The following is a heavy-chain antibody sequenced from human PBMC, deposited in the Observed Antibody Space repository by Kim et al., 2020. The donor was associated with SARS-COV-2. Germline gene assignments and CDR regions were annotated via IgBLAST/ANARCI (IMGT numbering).Heavy chain of an antibody. V-gene: IGHV4-30-4*01. CDR1: GGSISSGDYY. J-gene: IGHJ4*02. D-gene: IGHD3-22*01. CDR2: IYYSGST. Sequence: SETLSLTCTVSGGSISSGDYYWSWIRQPPGKGLEWIGYIYYSGSTYYNPSLKSRVTISVDTSKNQFSLKLSSVTAADTAVYYCAFNYYDSSGFDRPLHWGQGTLVTVSS. CDR3: AFNYYDSSGFDRPLH.